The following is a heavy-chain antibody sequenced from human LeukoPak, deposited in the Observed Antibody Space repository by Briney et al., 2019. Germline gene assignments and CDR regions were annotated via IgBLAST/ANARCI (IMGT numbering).Heavy chain of an antibody. CDR2: IYYSGST. D-gene: IGHD3-10*01. CDR3: ARYYYGSGSYYPACFDY. V-gene: IGHV4-39*07. J-gene: IGHJ4*02. Sequence: SETLSLTCTVSGGSISSSSYYWGWIRQPPGKGLEWIGSIYYSGSTYYHPSLKSRVTISVDTSKNQFSLKLSSVTAADTAVYYCARYYYGSGSYYPACFDYWGQGTLVTVSS. CDR1: GGSISSSSYY.